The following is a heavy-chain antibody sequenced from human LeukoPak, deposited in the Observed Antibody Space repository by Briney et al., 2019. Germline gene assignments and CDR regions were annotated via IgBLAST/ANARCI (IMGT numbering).Heavy chain of an antibody. CDR2: ISYDGSNK. Sequence: GGSLRLSCAASGSTFSSYAMHWVRQAPGKGLEWVAVISYDGSNKYYADSAKGRFTISRDNSKNTLYLQMNSLRAEDTAVYYCARAPSFSSSTSCYNYWGQGTLVTVSS. CDR3: ARAPSFSSSTSCYNY. CDR1: GSTFSSYA. V-gene: IGHV3-30-3*01. D-gene: IGHD2-2*02. J-gene: IGHJ4*02.